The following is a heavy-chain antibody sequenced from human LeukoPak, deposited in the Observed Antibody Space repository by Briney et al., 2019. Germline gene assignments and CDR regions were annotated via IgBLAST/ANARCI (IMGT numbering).Heavy chain of an antibody. Sequence: PSETLSLTCAVSGYSISSGYYWGWIRQPPGKGLEWIGEINHRGSTNYNPSLKSRVTISVDTSKNQFSLQLSSVTAADTAVYYCARASYCSSTSCYYEGAFVIWGQGTMVTVSS. CDR3: ARASYCSSTSCYYEGAFVI. D-gene: IGHD2-2*01. J-gene: IGHJ3*02. CDR2: INHRGST. CDR1: GYSISSGYY. V-gene: IGHV4-38-2*01.